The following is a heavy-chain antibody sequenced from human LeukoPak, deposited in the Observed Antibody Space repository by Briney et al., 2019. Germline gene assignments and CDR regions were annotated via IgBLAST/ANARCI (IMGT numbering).Heavy chain of an antibody. D-gene: IGHD3-10*01. CDR1: GGSFSGYY. V-gene: IGHV4-34*01. CDR2: IYYTGNT. J-gene: IGHJ5*02. CDR3: AKSLYGSGSYYNWFDP. Sequence: SETLSLTCAVYGGSFSGYYWSWIRQPPGKGLEWIGYIYYTGNTNYNPSLKRRVTISLDTSKNQFSLKLSSVTAADTAVYYCAKSLYGSGSYYNWFDPWGQGTLVTVSS.